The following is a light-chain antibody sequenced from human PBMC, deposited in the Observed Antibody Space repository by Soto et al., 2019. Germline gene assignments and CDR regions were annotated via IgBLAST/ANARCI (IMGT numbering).Light chain of an antibody. CDR2: DND. CDR1: SSNIGNNY. Sequence: QAVVTQPPSVSAAPGQTVTISCSGSSSNIGNNYVSWYQQLPGTAPKLLIYDNDKRPSGIPDRFSGSKSGTSATLGITGLQTGDEADYYCGTWDSSLSAVFGGGTQLTVL. V-gene: IGLV1-51*01. CDR3: GTWDSSLSAV. J-gene: IGLJ7*01.